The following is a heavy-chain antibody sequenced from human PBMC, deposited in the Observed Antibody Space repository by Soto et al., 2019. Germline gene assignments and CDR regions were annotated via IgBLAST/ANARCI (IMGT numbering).Heavy chain of an antibody. CDR1: GFTFSSYS. J-gene: IGHJ5*02. CDR3: ARAKSLEYNWFDT. Sequence: EVQLVESGGGLVQPGGSLRLSCTASGFTFSSYSINWVRQAPGQGLEWISYISSTSATIYYAESVRGRFTVSRDSAKNSVYLQMNSLRAEDTAVYFCARAKSLEYNWFDTWGQGTPVTVSS. CDR2: ISSTSATI. V-gene: IGHV3-48*01.